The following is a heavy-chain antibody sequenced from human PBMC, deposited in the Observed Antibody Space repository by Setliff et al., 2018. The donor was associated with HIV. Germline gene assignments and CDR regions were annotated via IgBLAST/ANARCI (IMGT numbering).Heavy chain of an antibody. CDR3: TTGTRLVD. J-gene: IGHJ4*02. D-gene: IGHD2-21*01. Sequence: GGSLRLSCAASGFTFSSAWMSWVRQAPGKGLEWVGRIKIKTDGGTTDYAAPVKGRFTISRDDSKNTLYLQMNSLKTEDTAVYYCTTGTRLVDWGQGALVTVSS. CDR2: IKIKTDGGTT. CDR1: GFTFSSAW. V-gene: IGHV3-15*01.